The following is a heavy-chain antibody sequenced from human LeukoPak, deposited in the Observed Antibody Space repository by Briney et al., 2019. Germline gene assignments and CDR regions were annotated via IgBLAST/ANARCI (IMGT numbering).Heavy chain of an antibody. Sequence: GESLKISCKGSGXXFXXYXXGWVRXXPXXXXXXXXXXXXGDSDTRYSPSFQGQVTISADESISTAYLQWSSLKASDTAMYYCARAHTLDRTTKYYFDYWGQGTLVTVSS. CDR1: GXXFXXYX. D-gene: IGHD1-14*01. V-gene: IGHV5-51*01. CDR2: XXXGDSDT. CDR3: ARAHTLDRTTKYYFDY. J-gene: IGHJ4*02.